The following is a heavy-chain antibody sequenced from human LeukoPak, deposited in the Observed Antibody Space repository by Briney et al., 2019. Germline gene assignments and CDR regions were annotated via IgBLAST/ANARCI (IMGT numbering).Heavy chain of an antibody. D-gene: IGHD4-17*01. J-gene: IGHJ5*02. CDR3: AKGGYGEPFDP. Sequence: PGGSLRLSCAASGFTFSSYAMSWVRQAPGKGLEWVSSIRGSGGGTNYGDSVKGRFTISRYNAKNSLYLQMNSLRAEDTAVYYCAKGGYGEPFDPWGQGTLVTVSS. CDR2: IRGSGGGT. CDR1: GFTFSSYA. V-gene: IGHV3-23*01.